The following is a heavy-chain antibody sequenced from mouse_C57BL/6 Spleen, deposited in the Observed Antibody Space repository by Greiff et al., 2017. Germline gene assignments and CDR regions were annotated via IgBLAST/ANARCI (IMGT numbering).Heavy chain of an antibody. J-gene: IGHJ4*01. CDR3: ARRTDYDYYYTMDY. V-gene: IGHV1-20*01. Sequence: EVQLVESGPELVQPGDSVKISCKASGYSFTGYFMNWVMQSHGKTLEWIGRINPYNGDTFYNQKFKGKATMTVDKSSSTAHMELRSLTSEDSAVYYCARRTDYDYYYTMDYWGQGTSVTVSS. D-gene: IGHD2-4*01. CDR1: GYSFTGYF. CDR2: INPYNGDT.